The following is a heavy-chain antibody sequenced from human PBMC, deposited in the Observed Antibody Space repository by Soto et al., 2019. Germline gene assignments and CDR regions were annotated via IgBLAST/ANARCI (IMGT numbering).Heavy chain of an antibody. J-gene: IGHJ4*02. CDR1: GYTFTSYG. Sequence: QVQLVQSGAEVKKPGASVKVSCKASGYTFTSYGISWVRQAPGQGLEWMGWISAYNGNTNYAQKLQGRVTMTTDTSTRTAYMELRSLRSDDTTVYYCARVGVLKRRTPITMIPDYWGQGTLVTVSS. D-gene: IGHD3-22*01. V-gene: IGHV1-18*04. CDR3: ARVGVLKRRTPITMIPDY. CDR2: ISAYNGNT.